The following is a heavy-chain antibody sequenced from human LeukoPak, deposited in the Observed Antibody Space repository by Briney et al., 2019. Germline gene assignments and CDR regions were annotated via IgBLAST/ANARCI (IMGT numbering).Heavy chain of an antibody. CDR3: ARVMVRGPMRWFDP. V-gene: IGHV4-59*08. Sequence: SETLSLTYTVSGGSISSYYWSWIRQPPGKGLEWFGYIYYSGSTNYNPSLKSRVTISVDTSKNQFSLKLSSVTAADTAVYYCARVMVRGPMRWFDPWGQGTLVTVSS. J-gene: IGHJ5*02. CDR2: IYYSGST. D-gene: IGHD3-10*01. CDR1: GGSISSYY.